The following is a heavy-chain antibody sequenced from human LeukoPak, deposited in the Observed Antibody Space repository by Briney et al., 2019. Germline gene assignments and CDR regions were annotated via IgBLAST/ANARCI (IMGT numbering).Heavy chain of an antibody. CDR3: ATVGIAVAGYYYYGMDV. Sequence: ASVKVSCKVSGYTLTELSMHWVRQAPGKGLEWMGGLDPEDGETIYAQKFQGRVTMTEDTSTDTAYVELSSLRSEDTAVYYCATVGIAVAGYYYYGMDVWGQGTTVTVSS. V-gene: IGHV1-24*01. CDR1: GYTLTELS. D-gene: IGHD6-19*01. J-gene: IGHJ6*02. CDR2: LDPEDGET.